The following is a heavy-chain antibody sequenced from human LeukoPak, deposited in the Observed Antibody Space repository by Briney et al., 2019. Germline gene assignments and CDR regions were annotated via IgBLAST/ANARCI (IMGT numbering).Heavy chain of an antibody. J-gene: IGHJ4*02. CDR2: IYPGDSDT. D-gene: IGHD4-23*01. CDR3: ARHGGGGSGGNSGFDY. Sequence: GESLQISCEGSGYNFSNCLIGWVRQMPGKGLEWMGIIYPGDSDTRYGPSFQGQVTISADKSISTAYLQWSSLKASDTAMYYCARHGGGGSGGNSGFDYWGQGTLVTVSS. V-gene: IGHV5-51*01. CDR1: GYNFSNCL.